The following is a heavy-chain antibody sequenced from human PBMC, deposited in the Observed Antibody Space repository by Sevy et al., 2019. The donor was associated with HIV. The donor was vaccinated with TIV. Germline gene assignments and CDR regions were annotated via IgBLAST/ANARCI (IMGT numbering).Heavy chain of an antibody. D-gene: IGHD3-3*01. CDR3: AREGRDFWSGYYGYYYYGMDV. J-gene: IGHJ6*02. CDR1: GGTFSSYA. CDR2: IIPIFGTA. Sequence: ASVKVSCKASGGTFSSYAISWVRQAPGQGLEWMGGIIPIFGTANYAQKFQGRVTIIADESTSTAYMELSSLRSEDTAVYYCAREGRDFWSGYYGYYYYGMDVWGQGTTVTVSS. V-gene: IGHV1-69*13.